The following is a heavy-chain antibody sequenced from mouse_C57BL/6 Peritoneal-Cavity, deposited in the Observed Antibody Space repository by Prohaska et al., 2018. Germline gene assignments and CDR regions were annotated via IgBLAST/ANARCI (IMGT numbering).Heavy chain of an antibody. J-gene: IGHJ4*01. CDR2: INPDRRTI. Sequence: EVKLLQSGGGLVQPGGSLKLSCAASGIDFSRYWMTWVRRAPGKGLEWIGEINPDRRTINYAPSLKDKFIISRDNAKNTLYLQMSKVRSEDTDLYYCARFLGDYWGQGTSVSVSS. V-gene: IGHV4-1*01. CDR1: GIDFSRYW. CDR3: ARFLGDY. D-gene: IGHD4-1*01.